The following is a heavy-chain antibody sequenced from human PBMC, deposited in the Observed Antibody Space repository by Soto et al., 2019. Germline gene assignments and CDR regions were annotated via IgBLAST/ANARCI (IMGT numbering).Heavy chain of an antibody. CDR2: IYHSGST. CDR1: GGSISSVGYY. CDR3: ARERPDGARLDP. V-gene: IGHV4-30-4*08. J-gene: IGHJ5*02. D-gene: IGHD6-6*01. Sequence: SETLSLTCTVSGGSISSVGYYWSWIRQHPGKGLEWIGYIYHSGSTYYNPSLKSRVTISVDTSKNQFSLKLSSVTAADTAVYYCARERPDGARLDPWGQGTLVTVS.